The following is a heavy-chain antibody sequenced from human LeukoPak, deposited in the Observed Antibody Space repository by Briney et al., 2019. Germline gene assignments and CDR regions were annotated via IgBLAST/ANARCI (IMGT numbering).Heavy chain of an antibody. Sequence: GGSLRLSCADSGFTFSNYNMNWVRQAPGKAMEWVSSITSSGTYTFYADSVKGRFTISRDNAKNSLYLQMVSLGPEDTAVYYCARDPYSGNYGTYYYYYMDVWGKGTTVTISS. D-gene: IGHD1-26*01. CDR1: GFTFSNYN. CDR2: ITSSGTYT. J-gene: IGHJ6*03. V-gene: IGHV3-21*01. CDR3: ARDPYSGNYGTYYYYYMDV.